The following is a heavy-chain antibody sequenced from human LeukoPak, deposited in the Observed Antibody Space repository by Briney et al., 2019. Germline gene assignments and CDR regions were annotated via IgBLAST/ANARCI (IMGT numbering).Heavy chain of an antibody. V-gene: IGHV3-20*01. CDR3: ARDDIGDTGSMDV. Sequence: GGSLRLSCAASGFTFDDYGMSWVRQAPGKGLEWVSCINWNGGSTGYADSVKGRFTISRDNAKNSLYLQMNSLRAEDTALYHCARDDIGDTGSMDVWGKGTTVTISS. D-gene: IGHD5-18*01. CDR1: GFTFDDYG. CDR2: INWNGGST. J-gene: IGHJ6*03.